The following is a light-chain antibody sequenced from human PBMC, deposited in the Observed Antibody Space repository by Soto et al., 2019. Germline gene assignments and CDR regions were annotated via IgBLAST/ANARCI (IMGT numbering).Light chain of an antibody. Sequence: QSVLTQPPSASGTPGQRVTFSCSGSNSNIGSNPVNWYQQLPGTAPRPPIHSNNQRPSGVPDRFSGSKSGTSASLAISWLLSEDEADYFCSTWDDSLAGLVIFGGGTKLTVL. V-gene: IGLV1-44*01. CDR3: STWDDSLAGLVI. J-gene: IGLJ2*01. CDR1: NSNIGSNP. CDR2: SNN.